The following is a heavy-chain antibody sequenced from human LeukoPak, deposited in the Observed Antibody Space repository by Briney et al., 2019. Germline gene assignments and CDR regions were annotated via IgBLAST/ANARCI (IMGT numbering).Heavy chain of an antibody. CDR2: IIPRLDIA. D-gene: IGHD6-19*01. Sequence: GSSVKVSCKASGGTFSSYAISWVRQAPGQGLEWMGRIIPRLDIANSAQSFQGRVTITADKSTSTAYMELSSLRSDDTAVYYCARDPTNTSGRYAYFDYWGQGSLVSVSS. J-gene: IGHJ4*02. CDR3: ARDPTNTSGRYAYFDY. V-gene: IGHV1-69*04. CDR1: GGTFSSYA.